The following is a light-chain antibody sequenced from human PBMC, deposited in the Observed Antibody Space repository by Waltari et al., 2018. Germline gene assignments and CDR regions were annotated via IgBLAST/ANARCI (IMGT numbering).Light chain of an antibody. CDR3: NSYTIISPLDV. V-gene: IGLV2-14*03. CDR1: SRAVGRHKY. CDR2: DVD. Sequence: QSALTQPASVSGSPGQSITISCTGTSRAVGRHKYASLYQHHPGKAPRLLIYDVDVRPSGVSNRFSGSKSGNTATLTISGLQAEDEADYYCNSYTIISPLDVFGTGTKVTVL. J-gene: IGLJ1*01.